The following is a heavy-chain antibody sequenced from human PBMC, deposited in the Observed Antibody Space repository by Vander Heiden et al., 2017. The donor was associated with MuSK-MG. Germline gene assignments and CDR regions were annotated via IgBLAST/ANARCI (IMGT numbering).Heavy chain of an antibody. J-gene: IGHJ4*01. CDR1: GFTFSTYA. V-gene: IGHV3-30*18. D-gene: IGHD6-19*01. CDR3: AKDFEAVAKYYFDY. CDR2: ISSDGRDK. Sequence: QVQLVESGGGVVQPGGSLRLSCAASGFTFSTYAMHWVRQAPGKGLEWVAVISSDGRDKHHADSVKGRFTISRDNSKNTLSLQMNSLRAEDTAIYYCAKDFEAVAKYYFDYWGHGTLVTVSS.